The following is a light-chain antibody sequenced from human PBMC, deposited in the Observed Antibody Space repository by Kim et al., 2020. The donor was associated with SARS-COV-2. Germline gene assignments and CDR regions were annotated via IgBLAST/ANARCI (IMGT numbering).Light chain of an antibody. CDR1: SDIRHH. Sequence: ASVGERFTTSCRASSDIRHHFASYHRKPEKAPEPLIYAASTLQSGVPSRFSGSGSGTDFTLTISSLQPEDFATYYCQQHNAYPLTFGGGTKVEIK. V-gene: IGKV1-9*01. J-gene: IGKJ4*02. CDR3: QQHNAYPLT. CDR2: AAS.